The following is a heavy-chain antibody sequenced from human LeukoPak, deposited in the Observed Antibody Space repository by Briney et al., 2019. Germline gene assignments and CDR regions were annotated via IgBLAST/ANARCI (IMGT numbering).Heavy chain of an antibody. V-gene: IGHV4-59*08. Sequence: SETLSLTCTVSGGSISSYYWSWIRQPPGKGLEWIGYIYYSGSTNYNPSLKSRVTMSVDTSKNQFSLKLSSVTAADTAVYYCARQNSGSFSFDYWGQGTLVTVSS. CDR3: ARQNSGSFSFDY. CDR1: GGSISSYY. CDR2: IYYSGST. D-gene: IGHD1-26*01. J-gene: IGHJ4*02.